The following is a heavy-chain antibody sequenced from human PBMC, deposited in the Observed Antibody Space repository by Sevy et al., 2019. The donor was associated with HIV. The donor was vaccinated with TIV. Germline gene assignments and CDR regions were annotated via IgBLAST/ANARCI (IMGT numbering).Heavy chain of an antibody. Sequence: KISCKASGGIFKSYGISWVRQAPGQGLEWMGGIIPILNTVHYAQKFQGRVTITADESTKTAYMELSSLRSEDTAVYYCVRGGGNGWYYFDYWGQETLVTVSS. CDR3: VRGGGNGWYYFDY. J-gene: IGHJ4*02. CDR1: GGIFKSYG. V-gene: IGHV1-69*01. CDR2: IIPILNTV. D-gene: IGHD6-19*01.